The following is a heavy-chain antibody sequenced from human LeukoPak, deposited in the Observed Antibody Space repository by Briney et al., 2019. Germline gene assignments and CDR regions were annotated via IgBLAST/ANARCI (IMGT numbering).Heavy chain of an antibody. CDR3: AIEHDYTQEDYYYGMDV. CDR1: GYTFTGYY. Sequence: ASVKVSCKPSGYTFTGYYMHWVRHAPGQGLERMGRINPNRRGTNYAKTLQGRGTMTRDTSISTAYMELSRLRSDDTAVYYCAIEHDYTQEDYYYGMDVWGQGTTVTVSS. D-gene: IGHD4-11*01. CDR2: INPNRRGT. J-gene: IGHJ6*01. V-gene: IGHV1-2*06.